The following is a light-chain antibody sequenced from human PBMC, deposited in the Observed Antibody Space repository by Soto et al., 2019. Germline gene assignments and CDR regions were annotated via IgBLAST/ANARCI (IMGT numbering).Light chain of an antibody. CDR1: QSVSSSY. CDR3: QQYSSRLLT. CDR2: GAS. J-gene: IGKJ4*01. V-gene: IGKV3-20*01. Sequence: EIVLTQSPGTLSLSPGERATLSCRASQSVSSSYLAWYQQKPGQAPRLLIYGASSRATGIPDRFSGSGSGTDFTLIISSLQPDDFATYYCQQYSSRLLTFGGGTKVEIK.